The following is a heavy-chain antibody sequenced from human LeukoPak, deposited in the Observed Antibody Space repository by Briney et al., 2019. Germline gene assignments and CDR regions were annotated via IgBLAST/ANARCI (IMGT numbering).Heavy chain of an antibody. CDR3: ARGTPGGYFDY. CDR2: IYYSGST. Sequence: PSQTLSLTCTVSGGSISSGDYYWSWIRQPPRKGLEWIGYIYYSGSTYYNPSLKSRVTISVDTSKNQFSLKLSSVTAADTAVYYCARGTPGGYFDYWGQGTLVTVSS. CDR1: GGSISSGDYY. J-gene: IGHJ4*02. V-gene: IGHV4-30-4*08. D-gene: IGHD1-14*01.